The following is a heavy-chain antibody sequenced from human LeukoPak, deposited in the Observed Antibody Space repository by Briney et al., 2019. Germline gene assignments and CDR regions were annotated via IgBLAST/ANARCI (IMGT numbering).Heavy chain of an antibody. V-gene: IGHV3-23*01. CDR1: GITFSNSA. J-gene: IGHJ3*02. Sequence: PGGSLRLSCVPSGITFSNSALSWVRQAPGKGLEWVSTITKSGDQTHYADSVRGLFTISRDNSKNTLYLQMNSLRAEDTAVFYCASTEGDMDIWGQGTMVTVSS. D-gene: IGHD3-16*01. CDR3: ASTEGDMDI. CDR2: ITKSGDQT.